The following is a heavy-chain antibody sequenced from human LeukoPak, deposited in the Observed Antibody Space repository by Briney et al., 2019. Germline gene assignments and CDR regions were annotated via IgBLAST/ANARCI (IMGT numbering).Heavy chain of an antibody. Sequence: SETLSLTCTVSGGSISSGDYYWSWIRQPPGKGLEWIGYIHYSGSTYYNPSLKSRVTISVDTSKNQFSLKLSSVTAADTAVYYGARAPRRITIFGVVHGAFDYWGQGTLVTVSS. CDR2: IHYSGST. CDR1: GGSISSGDYY. V-gene: IGHV4-30-4*01. J-gene: IGHJ4*02. D-gene: IGHD3-3*01. CDR3: ARAPRRITIFGVVHGAFDY.